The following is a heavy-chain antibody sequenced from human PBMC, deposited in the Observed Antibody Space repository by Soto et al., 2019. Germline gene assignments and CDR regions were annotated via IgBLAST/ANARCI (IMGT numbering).Heavy chain of an antibody. CDR1: GGSTSSSDW. Sequence: QVHLQESGPGLVKPSETLSLTCAISGGSTSSSDWWTWVRQPPGEGLEWIGEIHRDGVNNYNSSLKSRLTISLDHSRNQFSLSLTSVTAADAAVYFCAGRPEIHPRWGQGILVPVSS. CDR3: AGRPEIHPR. J-gene: IGHJ4*02. CDR2: IHRDGVN. D-gene: IGHD1-26*01. V-gene: IGHV4-4*02.